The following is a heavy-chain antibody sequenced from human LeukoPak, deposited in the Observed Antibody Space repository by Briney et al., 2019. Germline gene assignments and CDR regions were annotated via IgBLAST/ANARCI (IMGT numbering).Heavy chain of an antibody. D-gene: IGHD3-3*01. CDR2: IKTETDGGTT. J-gene: IGHJ4*02. CDR3: AWSGLKIES. V-gene: IGHV3-15*01. Sequence: GGSLRLSCAASGFTFNSAWMSWVRQAPGKGLEWVAQIKTETDGGTTDYAAPVKGRFTISRDCSKNIVFLQMTSLKTHDTALYYCAWSGLKIESWGQGTLVTVSS. CDR1: GFTFNSAW.